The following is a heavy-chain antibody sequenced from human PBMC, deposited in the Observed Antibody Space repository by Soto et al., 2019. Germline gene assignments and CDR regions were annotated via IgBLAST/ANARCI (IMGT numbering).Heavy chain of an antibody. D-gene: IGHD3-22*01. CDR3: ARVRDSSGYSKLFDY. CDR2: IYYSGST. CDR1: GGSISSSSYY. V-gene: IGHV4-39*07. Sequence: PSETLSLTCTVSGGSISSSSYYWGWIRQPPGKGLEWIGCIYYSGSTYYNPSLKSRVTISVDTSKNQFSLKLSSVTAADTAVYYCARVRDSSGYSKLFDYWGQGTLVTVSS. J-gene: IGHJ4*02.